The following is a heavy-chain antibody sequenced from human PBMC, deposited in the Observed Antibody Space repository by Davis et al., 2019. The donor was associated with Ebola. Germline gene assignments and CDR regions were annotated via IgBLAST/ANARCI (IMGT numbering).Heavy chain of an antibody. V-gene: IGHV3-48*04. CDR3: ARVGWELLSPFDY. J-gene: IGHJ4*02. Sequence: GGSLRLSCAASGFTFSSYSMNWVRQAPGKGLEWVSYISSSGSTIYYADSVKGRFTISRDNAKNSLYLQMNSLRAEDTAVYYCARVGWELLSPFDYWGQGTLVTVSS. D-gene: IGHD1-26*01. CDR1: GFTFSSYS. CDR2: ISSSGSTI.